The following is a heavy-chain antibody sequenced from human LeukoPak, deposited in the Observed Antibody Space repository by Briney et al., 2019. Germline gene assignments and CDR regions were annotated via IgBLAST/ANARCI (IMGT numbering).Heavy chain of an antibody. J-gene: IGHJ4*02. CDR3: ARSLEFDY. CDR1: GFTFSTYA. Sequence: GGSLRLSCAASGFTFSTYAVNWVRQAPGKGLEWVAVIWYDGTTEYYADSVKGRFTISRDNSKDTLYLQMNSLRAEDTAVYYCARSLEFDYWGQGTLVTVSS. CDR2: IWYDGTTE. V-gene: IGHV3-33*08.